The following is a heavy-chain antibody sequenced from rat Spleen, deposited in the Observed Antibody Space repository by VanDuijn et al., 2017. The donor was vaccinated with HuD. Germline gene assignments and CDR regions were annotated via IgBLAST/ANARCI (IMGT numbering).Heavy chain of an antibody. CDR1: GHSIDSSYR. J-gene: IGHJ3*01. D-gene: IGHD1-12*02. V-gene: IGHV3-3*01. CDR3: ARSDGTHYYLPFIY. Sequence: EVQLQESGPGLVKPSQSLSLTCSVTGHSIDSSYRWNWIRKFPGNKLEWMGYINSAGNTNYNPSLKSRISISRDTSKNQFFLQVNSVTTEDTATYYCARSDGTHYYLPFIYWGRGTLVTVSS. CDR2: INSAGNT.